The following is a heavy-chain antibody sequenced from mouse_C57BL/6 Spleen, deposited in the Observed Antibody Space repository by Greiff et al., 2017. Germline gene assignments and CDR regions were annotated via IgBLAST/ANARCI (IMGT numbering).Heavy chain of an antibody. D-gene: IGHD2-1*01. CDR1: GYTFTSYW. CDR3: ASHGNFWFAY. Sequence: QVQLQQPGAELVKPGASVKLSCKASGYTFTSYWMQWVKQRPGQGLEWIGEIDPSDSYTNYNQKFKGKATLTVDTSSSTAYMQLSSLTSEDSAVYYCASHGNFWFAYWGQGTLVTVAA. CDR2: IDPSDSYT. V-gene: IGHV1-50*01. J-gene: IGHJ3*01.